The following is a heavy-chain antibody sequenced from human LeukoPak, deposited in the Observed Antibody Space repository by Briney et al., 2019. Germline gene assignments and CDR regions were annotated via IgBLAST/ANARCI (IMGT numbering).Heavy chain of an antibody. Sequence: KPSETLSLTCTVSGGSISSSSYYWGWIRQPPGKGLEWIGSIYYSGSTYYNPSLKSRLTISVDTSKNQFSLMLTSVTAADTAVYYCARQPGGTAAFDIWAQGTMVTVSS. CDR2: IYYSGST. D-gene: IGHD1-14*01. V-gene: IGHV4-39*01. J-gene: IGHJ3*02. CDR3: ARQPGGTAAFDI. CDR1: GGSISSSSYY.